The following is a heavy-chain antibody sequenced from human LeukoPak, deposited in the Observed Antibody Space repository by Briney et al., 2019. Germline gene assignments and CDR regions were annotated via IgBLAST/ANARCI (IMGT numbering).Heavy chain of an antibody. CDR2: ISSSSSYI. V-gene: IGHV3-21*01. D-gene: IGHD3-22*01. Sequence: GGSLRLSCAASGFTFSSYSMNWVRQAPGKGLEWVSSISSSSSYIYYADSVKGRFTISRDNAKNSLYLQMNSLRAEDTAVYYCARDGRYDSSGYYSDYRGQGTLVTVSS. J-gene: IGHJ4*02. CDR3: ARDGRYDSSGYYSDY. CDR1: GFTFSSYS.